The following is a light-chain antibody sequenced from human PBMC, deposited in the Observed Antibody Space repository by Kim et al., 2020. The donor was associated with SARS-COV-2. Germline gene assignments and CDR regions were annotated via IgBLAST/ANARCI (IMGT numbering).Light chain of an antibody. Sequence: GQRFTVSCSARSSTLRLNHVNWSQQLPGTAPKLLTYRNSQLPSGVPDRFSGSPSGTSAALAISGLRSEDEADYYCAIWDDSLSEYVFGTGTKITVL. J-gene: IGLJ1*01. CDR3: AIWDDSLSEYV. CDR2: RNS. CDR1: SSTLRLNH. V-gene: IGLV1-47*01.